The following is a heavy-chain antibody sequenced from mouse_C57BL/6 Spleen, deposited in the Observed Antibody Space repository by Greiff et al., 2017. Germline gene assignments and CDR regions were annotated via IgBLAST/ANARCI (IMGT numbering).Heavy chain of an antibody. V-gene: IGHV1-69*01. Sequence: QVQLQQSGAELVMHGASVKLSCKASGYTFTSYWMHWVKQRPGQGLEWIGEIDPSDSYTNYNQKFKGKSTLTVDKSSSTAYMQLSSLTSEDSAVYYCAITGTEYYFDYWGQGTTLTVSS. CDR2: IDPSDSYT. CDR1: GYTFTSYW. D-gene: IGHD4-1*01. CDR3: AITGTEYYFDY. J-gene: IGHJ2*01.